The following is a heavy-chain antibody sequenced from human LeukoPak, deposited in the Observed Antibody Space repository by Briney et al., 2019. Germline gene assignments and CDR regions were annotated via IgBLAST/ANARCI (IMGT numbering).Heavy chain of an antibody. CDR2: ISAYNGNT. CDR1: GYTFTSYG. V-gene: IGHV1-18*01. CDR3: AREGEMATNDAFDI. D-gene: IGHD5-24*01. Sequence: ASVKVSCKASGYTFTSYGISWVRQAPGQGLEWMGWISAYNGNTNYAQKLQGRVAMTTDTSTSTAYMELRSLRSDDTAVYYCAREGEMATNDAFDIWGQGTMVTVSS. J-gene: IGHJ3*02.